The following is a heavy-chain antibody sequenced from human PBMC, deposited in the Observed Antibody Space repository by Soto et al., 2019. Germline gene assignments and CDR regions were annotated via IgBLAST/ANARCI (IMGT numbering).Heavy chain of an antibody. CDR3: AKHAPYGDYIDY. Sequence: EVQLVESGGGLVQPGRSLRLSCAASGFTCDDYAMHWVRQAPGKGLEWVSGISWNRDSRGYADSVKGRFTISRDNAKNSLYLQMNSLRSEDTALYYCAKHAPYGDYIDYWGQGTLVTVSS. CDR1: GFTCDDYA. D-gene: IGHD4-17*01. CDR2: ISWNRDSR. J-gene: IGHJ4*02. V-gene: IGHV3-9*01.